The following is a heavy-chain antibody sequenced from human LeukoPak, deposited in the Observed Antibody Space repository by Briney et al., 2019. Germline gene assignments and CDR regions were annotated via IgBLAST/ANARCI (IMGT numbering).Heavy chain of an antibody. CDR2: IYWDDDK. CDR1: GFALSTSGVG. CDR3: AHTRASKVRGITIKRAGPYFDY. D-gene: IGHD3-10*01. J-gene: IGHJ4*02. V-gene: IGHV2-5*02. Sequence: KASGPTLVKPTHTLRLTCTFSGFALSTSGVGVGWIRQPPGKALEWLALIYWDDDKRYRLSLKNRLTITKDTSKNQVVLTMSNMDPVHTATYFCAHTRASKVRGITIKRAGPYFDYWGQGTLVTVSS.